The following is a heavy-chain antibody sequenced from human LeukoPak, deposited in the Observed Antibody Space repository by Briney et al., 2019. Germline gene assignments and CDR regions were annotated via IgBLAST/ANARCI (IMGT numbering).Heavy chain of an antibody. D-gene: IGHD6-13*01. Sequence: PGGSLRLSCAASGFTFSDYYMSWIRQAPGRGLEWVSYISSSGSTIYYADSVKGRFTISRDNAKNSLYLQMNSLRAENTAVYYCARDVRAGTYNWFDPWGQGTQVTVSS. CDR3: ARDVRAGTYNWFDP. V-gene: IGHV3-11*01. CDR2: ISSSGSTI. J-gene: IGHJ5*02. CDR1: GFTFSDYY.